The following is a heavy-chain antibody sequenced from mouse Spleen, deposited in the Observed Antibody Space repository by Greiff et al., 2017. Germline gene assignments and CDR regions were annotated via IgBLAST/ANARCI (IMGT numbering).Heavy chain of an antibody. V-gene: IGHV5-17*01. J-gene: IGHJ3*01. D-gene: IGHD4-1*02. CDR3: ENNWDAY. Sequence: EVHLVESGGGLVKPGGSLKLSCAASGFTFSDYGMHWVRQAPEKGLEWVAYISSGSSTIYYADTVKGRFTISRDNAKNTLFLQMTSLRSEDTAVYYCENNWDAYWGQGTLVTVSA. CDR1: GFTFSDYG. CDR2: ISSGSSTI.